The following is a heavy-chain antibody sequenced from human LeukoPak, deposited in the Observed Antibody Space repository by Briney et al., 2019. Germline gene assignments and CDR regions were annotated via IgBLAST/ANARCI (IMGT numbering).Heavy chain of an antibody. CDR1: GGSISSYY. D-gene: IGHD3-22*01. J-gene: IGHJ4*02. CDR3: ARTPMGYDSSGYY. V-gene: IGHV4-59*01. CDR2: IYYSGST. Sequence: PSETLSLTCTVSGGSISSYYWSWIRQPPGKGLEWIGYIYYSGSTNYNPSLKSRVTISVDTSKNQFSLKLSSVTAADTAVYYCARTPMGYDSSGYYWGQGTLVTVSS.